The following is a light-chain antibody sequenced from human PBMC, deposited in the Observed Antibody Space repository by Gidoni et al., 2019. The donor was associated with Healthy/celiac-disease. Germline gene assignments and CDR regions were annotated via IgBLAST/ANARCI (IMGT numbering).Light chain of an antibody. J-gene: IGKJ5*01. Sequence: DIVLTQSPDSLALSLGERATINCKSSQSVLYSSDNKNYVAWYQQKPGQPPKLLIYWATTRESGVPDRISGGGSGTDFTLTISSLQAEDVAVYYCQQYYSTLVTFGQXTRLEIK. CDR2: WAT. CDR3: QQYYSTLVT. V-gene: IGKV4-1*01. CDR1: QSVLYSSDNKNY.